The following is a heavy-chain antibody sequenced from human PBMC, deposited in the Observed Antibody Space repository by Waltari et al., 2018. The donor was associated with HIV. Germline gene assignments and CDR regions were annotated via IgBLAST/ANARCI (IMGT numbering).Heavy chain of an antibody. Sequence: QVQLQESGPGLVKPSETLSLTCAVSGYSISSGYYWGWIRQPPGKGLAWIGSIYRSGSTYYNPSLKSRVTISVDTSKNQFSLKLSSVTAADTAVYYCARAGGYCSGGSCSRFDPWGQGTLVSVTS. J-gene: IGHJ5*02. CDR2: IYRSGST. CDR3: ARAGGYCSGGSCSRFDP. D-gene: IGHD2-15*01. CDR1: GYSISSGYY. V-gene: IGHV4-38-2*01.